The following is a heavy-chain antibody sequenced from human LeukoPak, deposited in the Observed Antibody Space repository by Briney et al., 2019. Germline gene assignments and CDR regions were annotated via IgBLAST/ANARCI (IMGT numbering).Heavy chain of an antibody. CDR2: INPNSGNT. J-gene: IGHJ3*02. V-gene: IGHV1-8*02. D-gene: IGHD3-16*02. Sequence: ASVKVSCKASGYTFTGYYMHWVRQAPGQGLEWMGWINPNSGNTGYAQKFQGRVTMTRNTSISTAYMELSSLRSEDTAVYYCATTTPGSYRSSSDAFDIWGQGTMVTVSS. CDR3: ATTTPGSYRSSSDAFDI. CDR1: GYTFTGYY.